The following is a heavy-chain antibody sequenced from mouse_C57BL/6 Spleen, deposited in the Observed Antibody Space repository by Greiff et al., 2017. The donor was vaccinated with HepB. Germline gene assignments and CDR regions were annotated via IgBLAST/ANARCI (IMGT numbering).Heavy chain of an antibody. J-gene: IGHJ3*01. CDR3: ARDAAGTGGWFAY. D-gene: IGHD4-1*01. V-gene: IGHV7-1*01. Sequence: EVKLMESGGGLVQSGRSLRLSCATSGFTFSDFYMEWVRQAPGKGLEWIAASRNKANDYTTEYSASVKGRFIVSRDTSQSILYLQMNALRAEDTAIYYCARDAAGTGGWFAYWGQGTLVTVSA. CDR1: GFTFSDFY. CDR2: SRNKANDYTT.